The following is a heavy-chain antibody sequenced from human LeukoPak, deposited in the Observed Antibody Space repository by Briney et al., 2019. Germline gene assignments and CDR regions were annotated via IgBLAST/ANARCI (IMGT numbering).Heavy chain of an antibody. CDR3: ARDLEQQLVPPAPFDY. Sequence: PGGPLRLSCAASGFTFSSYSMNWVRQAPGKGLEWVSSISSSSSYIYYADSVKGRFTISRDNAKNSLYLQMNSLRAEDTAVYYCARDLEQQLVPPAPFDYWGQGTLVTVSS. J-gene: IGHJ4*02. V-gene: IGHV3-21*01. D-gene: IGHD6-13*01. CDR2: ISSSSSYI. CDR1: GFTFSSYS.